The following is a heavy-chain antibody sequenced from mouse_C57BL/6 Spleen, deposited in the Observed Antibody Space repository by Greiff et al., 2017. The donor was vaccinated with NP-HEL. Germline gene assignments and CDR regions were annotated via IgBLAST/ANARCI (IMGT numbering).Heavy chain of an antibody. CDR1: GYTFTDYY. D-gene: IGHD2-2*01. V-gene: IGHV1-19*01. CDR2: INPYNGGT. J-gene: IGHJ2*01. Sequence: EVQLQQSGPVLVKPGASVKMSCKASGYTFTDYYMNWVKQSHGKSLEWIGVINPYNGGTSYNQKFKGKATLTVDKSSSTAYMELNSLTSEDSAVYYCARDGYDRGYYFDYWGQGTTLTVSS. CDR3: ARDGYDRGYYFDY.